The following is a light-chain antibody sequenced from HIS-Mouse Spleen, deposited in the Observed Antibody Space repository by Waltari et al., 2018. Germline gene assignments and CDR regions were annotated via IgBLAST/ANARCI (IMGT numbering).Light chain of an antibody. Sequence: QSALTQPASVSGSPGQSITISCTGTSSYVGGYNYVSWYQQHPGKAPKRMIYDVSNRPSGCSNRFSGSKSGNTASLTISGLQAEDEADYYCSSYTSSSTRVFGGGTKLTVL. J-gene: IGLJ3*02. V-gene: IGLV2-14*03. CDR1: SSYVGGYNY. CDR3: SSYTSSSTRV. CDR2: DVS.